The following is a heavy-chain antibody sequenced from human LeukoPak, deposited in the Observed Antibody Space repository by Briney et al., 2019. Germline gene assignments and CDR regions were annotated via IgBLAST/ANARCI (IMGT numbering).Heavy chain of an antibody. Sequence: PGGSLLLSCAASGFTFSTYSMNWVRQAPGKVLEMVSYISSSTSTIYYADSVKGRFTISRDNAKNSLYLQMNRLRGEDTAVYYCARVLPYDYINRFDRWGQGTLVTVSS. J-gene: IGHJ5*02. V-gene: IGHV3-48*01. D-gene: IGHD4-11*01. CDR1: GFTFSTYS. CDR2: ISSSTSTI. CDR3: ARVLPYDYINRFDR.